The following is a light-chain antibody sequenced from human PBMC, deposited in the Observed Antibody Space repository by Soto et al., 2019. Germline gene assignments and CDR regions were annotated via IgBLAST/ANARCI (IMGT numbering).Light chain of an antibody. V-gene: IGKV1-12*01. CDR1: QDITRW. CDR3: QQSHSFPPT. J-gene: IGKJ4*01. CDR2: GAS. Sequence: DIQMTQSPSSVSASVGDRVTITCRASQDITRWLAWYQQRPGKAPQLLIYGASSLQSGVPSRFSGSGSGTDFTLTISSLQPEDFAAYFCQQSHSFPPTFGGGTKVDI.